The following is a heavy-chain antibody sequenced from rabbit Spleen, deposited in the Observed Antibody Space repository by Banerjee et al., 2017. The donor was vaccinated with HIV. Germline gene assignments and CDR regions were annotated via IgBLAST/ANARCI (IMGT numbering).Heavy chain of an antibody. CDR3: ARDTSSSFSSYGMDL. CDR1: GVSFSFSSY. J-gene: IGHJ6*01. CDR2: IDTGSSGFT. Sequence: LVEYGGDLVQPGTSLTLTCTASGVSFSFSSYMCWVRQAPGKGLEWIACIDTGSSGFTYFATWAKGRFTCSKTSSTTVTLQMTRLTAADTATYFCARDTSSSFSSYGMDLWGPGTLVTVS. V-gene: IGHV1S40*01. D-gene: IGHD1-1*01.